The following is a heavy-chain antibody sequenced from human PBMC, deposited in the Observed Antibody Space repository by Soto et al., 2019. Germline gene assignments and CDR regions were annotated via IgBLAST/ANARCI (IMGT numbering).Heavy chain of an antibody. Sequence: LTCTVSAVSISSYYSGWIRQPPRKGLEWIGNRFRSGNTNYNPSRKSRVTITLDTSRIQLSLKLSSVTATDTAVYYCATGRGYTYGRSAFDIWGKGTMVTVSS. CDR1: AVSISSYY. CDR3: ATGRGYTYGRSAFDI. CDR2: RFRSGNT. D-gene: IGHD5-18*01. J-gene: IGHJ3*02. V-gene: IGHV4-59*08.